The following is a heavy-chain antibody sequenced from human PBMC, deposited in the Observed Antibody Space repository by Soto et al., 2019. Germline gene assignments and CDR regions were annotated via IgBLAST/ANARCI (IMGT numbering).Heavy chain of an antibody. CDR2: ISAYNGNT. Sequence: QVQLVQSGAEVKKPGASVKVSCKASGYTFTSYGISWVRQAPGQGLEWMGWISAYNGNTNYAQKLQGRVTMTTDTSTGTADMELGSLSSDDTAVNYCARVEWERAYYYGMEVWGQGTTVTVSS. V-gene: IGHV1-18*01. J-gene: IGHJ6*02. D-gene: IGHD1-26*01. CDR1: GYTFTSYG. CDR3: ARVEWERAYYYGMEV.